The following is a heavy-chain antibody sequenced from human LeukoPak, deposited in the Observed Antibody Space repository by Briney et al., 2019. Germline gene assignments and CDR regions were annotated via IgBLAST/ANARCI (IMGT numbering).Heavy chain of an antibody. CDR2: ISSSSSYI. V-gene: IGHV3-21*01. Sequence: GGSLRLSCAASGFTFSSYSMNWVRQAPGKGLEWVSSISSSSSYIYYADSVKGRFTISRDNAKYSLYLQMNSLRAEDTAVYYCAATRYYYDSSGLDYWGQGTLVTVSS. J-gene: IGHJ4*02. CDR1: GFTFSSYS. CDR3: AATRYYYDSSGLDY. D-gene: IGHD3-22*01.